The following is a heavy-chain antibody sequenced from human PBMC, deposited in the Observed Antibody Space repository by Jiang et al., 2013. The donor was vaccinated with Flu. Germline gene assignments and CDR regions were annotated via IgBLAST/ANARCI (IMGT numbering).Heavy chain of an antibody. Sequence: YWSWIRQPPGNGTGVGLDISITVGAPTTNPSLKSRVTISVDTSKKQFSLKLSSVTAADTAVYYCARHGLATQPDFEYWGQGTLVTVSS. V-gene: IGHV4-59*08. J-gene: IGHJ4*02. CDR3: ARHGLATQPDFEY. D-gene: IGHD5-12*01. CDR1: Y. CDR2: SITVGAP.